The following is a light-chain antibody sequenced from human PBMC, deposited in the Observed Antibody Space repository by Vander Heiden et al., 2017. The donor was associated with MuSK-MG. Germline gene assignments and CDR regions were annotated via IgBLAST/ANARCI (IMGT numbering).Light chain of an antibody. J-gene: IGLJ2*01. CDR3: AAWDDSKNGLL. Sequence: QSVLTQPTSASGTPGPRATISSSAGTAIIGSNNANWYQQLPGTAPKVFIYRNNKRPSGVPDRFSGSKSGTSASLAITGLQAEDEADYFCAAWDDSKNGLLFGGGTRLTVL. CDR1: TAIIGSNN. CDR2: RNN. V-gene: IGLV1-44*01.